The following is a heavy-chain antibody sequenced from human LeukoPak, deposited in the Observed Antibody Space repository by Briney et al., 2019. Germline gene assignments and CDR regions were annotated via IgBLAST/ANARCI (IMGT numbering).Heavy chain of an antibody. J-gene: IGHJ4*02. D-gene: IGHD3-22*01. Sequence: ASVTVSFTASGGTFSSYAISWVRQAPGQGLEWMGGIIPIFGTANYAQKFHGRVTITADESTSTAYLELSSLRSEDTAVYYCAREYYYDRSGYPGRGVLYFDYWGQGTLVTVSS. CDR1: GGTFSSYA. V-gene: IGHV1-69*13. CDR2: IIPIFGTA. CDR3: AREYYYDRSGYPGRGVLYFDY.